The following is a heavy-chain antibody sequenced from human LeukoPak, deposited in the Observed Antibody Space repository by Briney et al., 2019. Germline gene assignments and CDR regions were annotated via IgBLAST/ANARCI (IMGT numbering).Heavy chain of an antibody. CDR1: GGSISSYY. CDR2: INHSGST. D-gene: IGHD5-18*01. V-gene: IGHV4-34*01. CDR3: ARHPPNTAMVTR. Sequence: SETLSLTCTVSGGSISSYYWSWIRQPPGKGLEWIGEINHSGSTNYNPSLKSRVTISVDTSKNQFSLKLGSVTAADTAVYYCARHPPNTAMVTRWGQGTLVTVSS. J-gene: IGHJ4*02.